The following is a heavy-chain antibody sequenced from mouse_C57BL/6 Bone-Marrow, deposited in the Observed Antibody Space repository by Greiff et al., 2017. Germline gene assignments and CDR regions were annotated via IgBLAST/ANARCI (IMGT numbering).Heavy chain of an antibody. V-gene: IGHV1-61*01. D-gene: IGHD2-12*01. CDR1: GYTFTSYW. CDR3: ASGTIPYYFDY. Sequence: VQLLQPGAELVRPGSSVKLSCKASGYTFTSYWMDWVKQRPGQGLEWIGNIYPSDSETHYNQKFKDKATLTVDKSSSTAYMQLSSLTSEDSAVYYCASGTIPYYFDYWGQGTTLTVSS. CDR2: IYPSDSET. J-gene: IGHJ2*01.